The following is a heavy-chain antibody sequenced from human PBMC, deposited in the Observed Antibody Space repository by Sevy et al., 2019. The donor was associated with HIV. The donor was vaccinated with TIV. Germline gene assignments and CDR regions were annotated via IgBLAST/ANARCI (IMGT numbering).Heavy chain of an antibody. CDR1: GFTFSSYA. J-gene: IGHJ4*02. V-gene: IGHV3-23*01. CDR2: ISGSGGST. D-gene: IGHD3-9*01. CDR3: AKDVNILTGYRFDY. Sequence: GGSLRLSCAASGFTFSSYAMSWVRHAPGKGLEWVSAISGSGGSTYYADSVKGRFTISRDNSKNTLYLQMNSLRAEDTAVYYCAKDVNILTGYRFDYWGQGTLVTVSS.